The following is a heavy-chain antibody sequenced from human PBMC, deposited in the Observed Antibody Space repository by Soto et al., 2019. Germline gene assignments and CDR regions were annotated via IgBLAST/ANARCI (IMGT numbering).Heavy chain of an antibody. Sequence: QLQLRESGSRLVKPSQTLSLTCAVSGGSISGGGFSWSWIRQPPGKGLEWIGYTWHTGGTQYNPSLKSRVSMSVDKSKNQFSLHLTSVTAADTAVYYCARLQFGEGFDYWGQGALVTVSS. CDR2: TWHTGGT. J-gene: IGHJ4*02. V-gene: IGHV4-30-2*01. D-gene: IGHD3-10*01. CDR1: GGSISGGGFS. CDR3: ARLQFGEGFDY.